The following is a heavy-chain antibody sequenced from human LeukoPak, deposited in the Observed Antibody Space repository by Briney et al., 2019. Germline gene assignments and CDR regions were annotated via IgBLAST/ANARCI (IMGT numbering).Heavy chain of an antibody. D-gene: IGHD5-18*01. J-gene: IGHJ4*02. CDR1: GLTFSSYR. CDR2: IRRRSTYI. Sequence: PGGSLRHSRAASGLTFSSYRMNWVRHTPGKGLEWGSSIRRRSTYIYYADSVKGRFTISRDNAKNSLYLQMNRLRAEDTAVYDCAREPTAMILWGQGTLVTVSS. V-gene: IGHV3-21*01. CDR3: AREPTAMIL.